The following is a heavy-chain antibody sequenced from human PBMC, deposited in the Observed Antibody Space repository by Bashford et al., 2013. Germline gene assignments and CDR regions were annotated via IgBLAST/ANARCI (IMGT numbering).Heavy chain of an antibody. CDR2: ISYDGSNK. CDR1: GFTFSSYG. CDR3: AKDSMVYYSNYVVGLDY. Sequence: GSLRLSCAASGFTFSSYGMHWVRQAPGKGLEWVAVISYDGSNKYYADSVKGRFTISRDNSKNTLYLQMNSLRAEDTAVYYCAKDSMVYYSNYVVGLDYWGQGTLVTVSS. J-gene: IGHJ4*02. V-gene: IGHV3-30*18. D-gene: IGHD4-11*01.